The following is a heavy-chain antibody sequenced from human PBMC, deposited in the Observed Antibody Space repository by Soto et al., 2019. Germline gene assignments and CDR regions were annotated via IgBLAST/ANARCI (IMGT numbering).Heavy chain of an antibody. V-gene: IGHV1-3*01. J-gene: IGHJ6*02. CDR3: ARTVGYYCGMDV. CDR2: INAGNGNT. CDR1: GYTFTSYA. Sequence: VSCKASGYTFTSYAMHWVRQAPGQRLEWMGWINAGNGNTKYSQKFQGRVTITRDTSASTAYMELSSLRSEDTAVDYCARTVGYYCGMDVWGEATKVTV. D-gene: IGHD4-17*01.